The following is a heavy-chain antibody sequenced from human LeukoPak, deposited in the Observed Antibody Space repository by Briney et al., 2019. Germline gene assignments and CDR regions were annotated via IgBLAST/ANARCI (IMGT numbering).Heavy chain of an antibody. CDR2: ISGDGGST. J-gene: IGHJ2*01. V-gene: IGHV3-43*02. CDR3: ARDPDYGGNSGWYFDL. D-gene: IGHD4-23*01. CDR1: GFTFDDYA. Sequence: GGSLRLSCAASGFTFDDYAMHWVRQAPGKGLEWVSLISGDGGSTYYADSVKGRFTISRDNAKNSLYLQMNSLRAEDTAVYYCARDPDYGGNSGWYFDLWGRGTLVTVSS.